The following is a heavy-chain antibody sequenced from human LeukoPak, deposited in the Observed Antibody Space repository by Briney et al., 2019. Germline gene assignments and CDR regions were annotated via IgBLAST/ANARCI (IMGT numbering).Heavy chain of an antibody. CDR3: ASGSFWFDP. J-gene: IGHJ5*02. D-gene: IGHD2-15*01. CDR1: GYSFTTYI. Sequence: GASVKVSCKCSGYSFTTYIISWVRQAPGRGLEWMGWISPYNGNTNYAQKFHGRVTMTTDTSTNTAYMELKSLRSDDTAVYYCASGSFWFDPWGQGTLVTVSS. V-gene: IGHV1-18*01. CDR2: ISPYNGNT.